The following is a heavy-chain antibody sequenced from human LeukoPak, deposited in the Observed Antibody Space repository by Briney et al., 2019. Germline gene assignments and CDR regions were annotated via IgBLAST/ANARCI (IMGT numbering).Heavy chain of an antibody. CDR2: INEDGSTT. CDR3: AKSGDYLWDY. V-gene: IGHV3-74*01. CDR1: GFTFSSNW. J-gene: IGHJ4*02. Sequence: PGGSLRLSCAASGFTFSSNWMHWVRHAPGKGLVWVSRINEDGSTTNYADSVKGRSTIFRDNAKNTLYLQMNSLRAEDTAVYYCAKSGDYLWDYWGQGTLVTVSS. D-gene: IGHD3-16*01.